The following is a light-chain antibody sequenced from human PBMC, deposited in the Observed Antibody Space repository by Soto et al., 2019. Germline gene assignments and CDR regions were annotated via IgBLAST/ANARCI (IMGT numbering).Light chain of an antibody. CDR1: QSVSSSY. V-gene: IGKV3D-20*02. CDR2: DAS. CDR3: HQRQSWPRT. Sequence: EIVLTQSPGTLSLSPGERATLSCRASQSVSSSYLAWYQQKPGQAPRLLIYDASTRATGIPARFSGSGSGTEFTLTISSLQSEDFAVYYCHQRQSWPRTFGQGTKVDIK. J-gene: IGKJ1*01.